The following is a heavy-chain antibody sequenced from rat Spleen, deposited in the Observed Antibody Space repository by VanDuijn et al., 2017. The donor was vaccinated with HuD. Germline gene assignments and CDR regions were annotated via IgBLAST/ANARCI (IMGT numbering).Heavy chain of an antibody. J-gene: IGHJ3*01. CDR3: TARFDWFAY. Sequence: EVQLVESGGGLVQPGRSLRLSCVASGFTFSNYWMTWIRQAPGKGLEWVASITNIGDNTYYPDSVKGRFTISRDNAKTTLYLQMNSLRSEDTATYYCTARFDWFAYWGQGTLLTVSS. CDR1: GFTFSNYW. CDR2: ITNIGDNT. V-gene: IGHV5-31*01.